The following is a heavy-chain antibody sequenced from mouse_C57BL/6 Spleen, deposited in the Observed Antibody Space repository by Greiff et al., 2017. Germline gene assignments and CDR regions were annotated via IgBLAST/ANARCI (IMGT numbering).Heavy chain of an antibody. V-gene: IGHV5-9-1*02. CDR2: ISSGGDYI. J-gene: IGHJ4*01. CDR3: TRDDYDDAMDY. D-gene: IGHD2-4*01. CDR1: GFTFSSYA. Sequence: EVKLMESGEGLVKPGGSLKLSCAASGFTFSSYAMSWVRQTPEKRLEWVAYISSGGDYIYYADTVKGRFTISRDNARNTLYLQMSSLKCEDTAMYYCTRDDYDDAMDYWGQGTSVTVSS.